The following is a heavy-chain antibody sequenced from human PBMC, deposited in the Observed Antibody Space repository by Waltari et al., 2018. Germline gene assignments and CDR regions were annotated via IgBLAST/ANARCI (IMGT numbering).Heavy chain of an antibody. CDR3: AKENNDLLCDS. J-gene: IGHJ5*01. V-gene: IGHV3-30*18. CDR1: ASYSSAYG. CDR2: IGHDGSLK. Sequence: QVQPELPGGGLVQPGRSCRLPRPSLASYSSAYGRHWVRQAPGKGVEWVAVIGHDGSLKYYADSVRGRFTISRDNSKNTLFLEMNSLRGEDTAVYYCAKENNDLLCDSWGQGTQVTVSS. D-gene: IGHD2-15*01.